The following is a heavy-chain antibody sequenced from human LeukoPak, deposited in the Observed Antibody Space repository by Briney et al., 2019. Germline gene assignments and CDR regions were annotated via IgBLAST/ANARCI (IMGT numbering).Heavy chain of an antibody. V-gene: IGHV3-23*01. CDR3: AKDPWGTVVTAFDY. D-gene: IGHD4-23*01. CDR1: GFTFSSYA. J-gene: IGHJ4*02. CDR2: ISGSGGST. Sequence: AGGSLRLSCAASGFTFSSYAMSWVRQAPGKGLEWVSAISGSGGSTYYADSVKGRFTISRDNSKSTLYLQMNSLRAEDTAVYYCAKDPWGTVVTAFDYWGQGTLVTVSS.